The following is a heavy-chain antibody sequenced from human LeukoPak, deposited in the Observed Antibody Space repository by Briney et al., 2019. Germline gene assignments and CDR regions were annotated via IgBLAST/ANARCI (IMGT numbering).Heavy chain of an antibody. J-gene: IGHJ4*02. V-gene: IGHV3-23*01. CDR1: GFTFTSYA. D-gene: IGHD3-22*01. Sequence: PGGSLRLSCAASGFTFTSYAMSWVRQAPGKGLEWVSAISGSGGSTYYADSVKGRFTISRDNSKNTLYLQMNSPRAEDTAVYYCAKDYYDSSGYSVDYWGQGTLVTVSS. CDR2: ISGSGGST. CDR3: AKDYYDSSGYSVDY.